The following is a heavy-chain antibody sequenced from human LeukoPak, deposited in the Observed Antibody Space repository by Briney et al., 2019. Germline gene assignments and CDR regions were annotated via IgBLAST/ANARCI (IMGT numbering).Heavy chain of an antibody. CDR1: ALTSGTYA. V-gene: IGHV3-23*01. CDR3: AKDPNGDYVGAFDF. Sequence: GGSLRLSCVASALTSGTYAMSWVRQAPGKGLEWVSTISGSGGTTYYADSVKGRFSISRDNSKNTLYLQMDSLRAEDTAVYYCAKDPNGDYVGAFDFWGQGTMVTVSS. CDR2: ISGSGGTT. J-gene: IGHJ3*01. D-gene: IGHD4-17*01.